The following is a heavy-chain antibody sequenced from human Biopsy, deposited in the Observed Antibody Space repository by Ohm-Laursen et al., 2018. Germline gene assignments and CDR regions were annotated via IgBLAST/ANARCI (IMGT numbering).Heavy chain of an antibody. CDR1: GESFNGYY. CDR2: INHSGRT. V-gene: IGHV4-34*01. D-gene: IGHD3-22*01. J-gene: IGHJ6*02. Sequence: GTLSLTCAVYGESFNGYYWSWIRQTPGKGLEWIGEINHSGRTNYNPSLKSRVTISVDTSKNQFSLKVRSVTVADMAVYYCVRGVDYYDPYHYYALDVWGQGTTVTVSS. CDR3: VRGVDYYDPYHYYALDV.